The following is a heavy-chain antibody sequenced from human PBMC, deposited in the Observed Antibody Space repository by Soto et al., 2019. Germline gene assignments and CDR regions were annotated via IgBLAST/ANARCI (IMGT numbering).Heavy chain of an antibody. CDR2: ISYSGSA. Sequence: VQLQESGPGLVKPSQILSLTCTVSGGSISSGSFHWSWIRQRPGEGLEWVGYISYSGSAYYNSSLESRLAISLDTSKKQFSLKLTSVTAADTAVYYCARVEASAFDIWGQGTMVTVSS. CDR3: ARVEASAFDI. D-gene: IGHD3-3*01. CDR1: GGSISSGSFH. V-gene: IGHV4-31*03. J-gene: IGHJ3*02.